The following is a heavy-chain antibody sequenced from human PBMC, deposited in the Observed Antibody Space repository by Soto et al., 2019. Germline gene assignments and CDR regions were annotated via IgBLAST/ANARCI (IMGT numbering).Heavy chain of an antibody. CDR1: GYTFTSYD. D-gene: IGHD5-12*01. CDR3: AGRKWLRLRYYYYMDV. CDR2: MNPNSGNT. J-gene: IGHJ6*03. V-gene: IGHV1-8*01. Sequence: ASVKVSCKASGYTFTSYDINWVPQATGQGLEWMGWMNPNSGNTGYAQKFQGRVTMTRNTSISTAYMELSSLRSEDTAVYYCAGRKWLRLRYYYYMDVWGKGTTVTVSS.